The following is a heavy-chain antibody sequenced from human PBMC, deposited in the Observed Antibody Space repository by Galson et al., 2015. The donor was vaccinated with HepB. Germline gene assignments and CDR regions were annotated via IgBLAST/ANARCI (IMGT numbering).Heavy chain of an antibody. Sequence: SETLSLTCTVSGGSINSDSWSWIRQSPGKGLEWIGYIYYSGSTKYNPSLKSRATLSKDTSQNRFSLRLSSVTAADTAIYYCARSFTTYRDSGGFYYGGFNSWGHGTLVTVSS. CDR2: IYYSGST. V-gene: IGHV4-59*12. CDR3: ARSFTTYRDSGGFYYGGFNS. CDR1: GGSINSDS. J-gene: IGHJ5*01. D-gene: IGHD3-22*01.